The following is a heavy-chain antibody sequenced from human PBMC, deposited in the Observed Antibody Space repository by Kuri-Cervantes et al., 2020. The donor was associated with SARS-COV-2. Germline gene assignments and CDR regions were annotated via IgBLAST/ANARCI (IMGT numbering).Heavy chain of an antibody. V-gene: IGHV4-34*01. J-gene: IGHJ4*02. Sequence: SETLSLTXAVYGGSFSGYYWSWIRQPPGKGLEWIGENNHSGSTYYNPSLKSRVTISVDTSKNHFSLKLSSVTAADTAVYYCARQRGGFLEWLLYYDYWGQGTLVTVSS. CDR1: GGSFSGYY. CDR2: NNHSGST. D-gene: IGHD3-3*01. CDR3: ARQRGGFLEWLLYYDY.